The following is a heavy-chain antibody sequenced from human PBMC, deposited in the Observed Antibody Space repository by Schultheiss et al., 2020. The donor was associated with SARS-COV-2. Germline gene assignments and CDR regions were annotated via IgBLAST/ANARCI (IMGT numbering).Heavy chain of an antibody. CDR2: IYYSGST. D-gene: IGHD2-15*01. Sequence: SETLSLTCTVSGGSISSGGYYWSWIRQHPGKGLEWIGYIYYSGSTYYNPSLKSRVTISVDTSKNQFSLKLSSVTAADTAVYYCARGVVAAYRASYYYYYGMDVWGQGTTVTVSS. J-gene: IGHJ6*02. CDR3: ARGVVAAYRASYYYYYGMDV. V-gene: IGHV4-31*03. CDR1: GGSISSGGYY.